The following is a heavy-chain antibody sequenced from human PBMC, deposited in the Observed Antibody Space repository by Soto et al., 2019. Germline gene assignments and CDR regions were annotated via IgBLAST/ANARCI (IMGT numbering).Heavy chain of an antibody. D-gene: IGHD2-2*01. V-gene: IGHV4-59*01. CDR1: GGSISSYY. Sequence: SETLSLTCTVSGGSISSYYWSWIRQPPGKGLEWIGYIYYSGSTNYNPSLKSRVTISVDTSKNQFSLKLSSVTAADTAVYYRARVFWDIVVVPAARSSGYYYYYMDVWGKGTTVTAP. J-gene: IGHJ6*03. CDR2: IYYSGST. CDR3: ARVFWDIVVVPAARSSGYYYYYMDV.